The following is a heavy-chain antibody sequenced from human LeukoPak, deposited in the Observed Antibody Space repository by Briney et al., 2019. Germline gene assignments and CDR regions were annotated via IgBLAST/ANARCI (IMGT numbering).Heavy chain of an antibody. J-gene: IGHJ4*02. CDR1: GITFTGYY. D-gene: IGHD3-10*01. Sequence: ASVKVSSKASGITFTGYYVHWVRQAPGQGLEWMGWINPNSGHTNYAQKFQGRVTMTRDTSISTGYMELSRLRSDDTAVYYCARGYRFGSNPDYWGQGTLVTVSS. CDR3: ARGYRFGSNPDY. V-gene: IGHV1-2*02. CDR2: INPNSGHT.